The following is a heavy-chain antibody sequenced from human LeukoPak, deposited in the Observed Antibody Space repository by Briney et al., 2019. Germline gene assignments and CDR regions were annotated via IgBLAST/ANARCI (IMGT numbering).Heavy chain of an antibody. J-gene: IGHJ4*02. D-gene: IGHD3-22*01. CDR2: INSDGINT. V-gene: IGHV3-74*01. CDR3: AKEDNGSGYYSSPDY. Sequence: GGSLRLSCAASGFTFSNYWMHWVRQAPGKGLVWVSRINSDGINTSYADSVKGRFTISRDNPKNTLYLQMNSLRAEDTAVYYCAKEDNGSGYYSSPDYWGQGTLVTVSS. CDR1: GFTFSNYW.